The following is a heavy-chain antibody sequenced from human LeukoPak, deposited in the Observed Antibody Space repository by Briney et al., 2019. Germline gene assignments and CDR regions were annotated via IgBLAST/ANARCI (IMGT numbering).Heavy chain of an antibody. Sequence: GRSLRLSCAASGFTFSSYAMHWVRQAPGKGLEWVAVISYDGSNKYYADSVKGRFTISRDNSKNTLYLQMNGLRAEDTAVYYCARGVAVYWGQGTLVTVSS. CDR2: ISYDGSNK. D-gene: IGHD6-19*01. J-gene: IGHJ4*02. V-gene: IGHV3-30*04. CDR1: GFTFSSYA. CDR3: ARGVAVY.